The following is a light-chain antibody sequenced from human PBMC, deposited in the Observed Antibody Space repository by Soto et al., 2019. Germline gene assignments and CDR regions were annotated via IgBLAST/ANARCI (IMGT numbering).Light chain of an antibody. CDR1: QSISSY. CDR2: AAS. V-gene: IGKV1-6*01. Sequence: IQMTQSPSALSASVGDRVTITCRASQSISSYLNWYQQKPGKAPKLLIYAASSLQSGVPSRFSGSGSGTDFTLTISSLQPEDFATYYCLQDYNYPRTFGQGTKVDI. CDR3: LQDYNYPRT. J-gene: IGKJ1*01.